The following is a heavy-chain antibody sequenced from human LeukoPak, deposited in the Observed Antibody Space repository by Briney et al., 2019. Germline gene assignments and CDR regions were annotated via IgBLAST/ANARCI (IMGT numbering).Heavy chain of an antibody. CDR2: INPNSGGT. D-gene: IGHD2-2*01. Sequence: ASVKVSCKASGYTFTGYYMHWVRQAPGQGLEWMGWINPNSGGTNYAQKFQGRVTMTRDTSISTAYMELSRLRSDDTAVYYCARDNQLLDDAFDVWGQGTMVTVCS. CDR1: GYTFTGYY. J-gene: IGHJ3*01. CDR3: ARDNQLLDDAFDV. V-gene: IGHV1-2*02.